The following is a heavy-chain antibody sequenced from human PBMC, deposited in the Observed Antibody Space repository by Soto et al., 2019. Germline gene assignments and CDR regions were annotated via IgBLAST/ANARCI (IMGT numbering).Heavy chain of an antibody. CDR3: ARPSSDTAMVTDAFDI. Sequence: PGESLKISCKGSGYSFTSYWIGWVRQMPGKGLEWMGIIYPGDSDTRYSPSFQGQVTIPADKSISTAYLQWSSLKASDTAMYYCARPSSDTAMVTDAFDIWGQGTMVTVSS. V-gene: IGHV5-51*01. J-gene: IGHJ3*02. CDR1: GYSFTSYW. D-gene: IGHD5-18*01. CDR2: IYPGDSDT.